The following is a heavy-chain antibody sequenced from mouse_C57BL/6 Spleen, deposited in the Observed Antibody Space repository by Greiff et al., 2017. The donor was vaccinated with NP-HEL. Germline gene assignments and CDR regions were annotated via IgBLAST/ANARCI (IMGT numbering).Heavy chain of an antibody. J-gene: IGHJ2*01. Sequence: EVKLVESGAELVKPGASVKLSCTASGFNIKDYYMHWVKQRTEQGLEWIGRIDPEDGETKYAPKFQGKATITADTSSNTAYLQLSSLTSEDTAVYYCARISNYGSSYYVTPDYWGQGTTLTVSS. CDR3: ARISNYGSSYYVTPDY. V-gene: IGHV14-2*01. CDR2: IDPEDGET. CDR1: GFNIKDYY. D-gene: IGHD1-1*01.